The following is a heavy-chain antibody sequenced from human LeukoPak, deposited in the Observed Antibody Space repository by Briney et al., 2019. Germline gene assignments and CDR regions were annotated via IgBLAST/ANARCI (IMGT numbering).Heavy chain of an antibody. D-gene: IGHD2-21*02. J-gene: IGHJ3*02. CDR2: ISGSGGST. CDR3: AKGSAGGDYTGFAFDI. Sequence: GGSLRLSCAASGFTFDDYAMHWVRQAPGKGLEWVSAISGSGGSTYYADSVKGRFTISRDNSKNTLYLQMNSLRAEDTAVYYCAKGSAGGDYTGFAFDIWGQGTMVTVSS. V-gene: IGHV3-23*01. CDR1: GFTFDDYA.